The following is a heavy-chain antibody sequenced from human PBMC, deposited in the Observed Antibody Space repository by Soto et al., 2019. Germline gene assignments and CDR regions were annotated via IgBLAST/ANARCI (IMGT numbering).Heavy chain of an antibody. Sequence: QVQLQESGPGLVKPSQTLSLTCTVSGGSISSGGYYWSWIRQHPGKGLEWIGYIYYSGSTYYNPSLKSRVTISVDTSKNQFSLKLSSVTAADTAVYYCARGNWGVYIGAFDIWGQGTMVTVSP. V-gene: IGHV4-31*03. CDR1: GGSISSGGYY. CDR2: IYYSGST. CDR3: ARGNWGVYIGAFDI. J-gene: IGHJ3*02. D-gene: IGHD7-27*01.